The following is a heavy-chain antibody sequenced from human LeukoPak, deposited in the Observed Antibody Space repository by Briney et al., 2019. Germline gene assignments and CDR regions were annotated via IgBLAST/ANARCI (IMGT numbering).Heavy chain of an antibody. V-gene: IGHV1-8*02. J-gene: IGHJ4*02. CDR2: MSPDSGYT. CDR1: GYTFTSHG. Sequence: VASVKVSCKASGYTFTSHGISWVRQAPGQGLEWMGWMSPDSGYTGYAQTFQGRVTLTRNTSVSTAFMELSSLRSEDTAVYYCEIYTGYDSFWGQGTLVTVSS. CDR3: EIYTGYDSF. D-gene: IGHD5-12*01.